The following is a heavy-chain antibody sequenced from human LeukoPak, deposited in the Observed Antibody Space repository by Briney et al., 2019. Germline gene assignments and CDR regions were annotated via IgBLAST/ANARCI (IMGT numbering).Heavy chain of an antibody. CDR2: ISNSGGST. J-gene: IGHJ4*02. Sequence: GGSLRLSCAGSGFTFSSFAMSWVRQAPGKGLEWVSGISNSGGSTYYADSVKGRFTISRDNSKNTLYLQMNSLRDEDTAVYYCAKVAHDSGSYYPDYWAQGTLVSVSS. CDR3: AKVAHDSGSYYPDY. D-gene: IGHD3-10*01. V-gene: IGHV3-23*01. CDR1: GFTFSSFA.